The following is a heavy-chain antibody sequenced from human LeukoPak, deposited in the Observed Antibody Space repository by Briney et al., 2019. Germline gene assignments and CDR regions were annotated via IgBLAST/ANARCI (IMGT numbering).Heavy chain of an antibody. V-gene: IGHV5-51*01. CDR1: GYSFTSYW. CDR3: ARHGPMYYYDSSCYCDY. J-gene: IGHJ4*02. CDR2: IYPGDSDT. Sequence: PGESLKISCKGSGYSFTSYWIGWVRQMPGKGLEWMGIIYPGDSDTRYSPSFQGQVTISADKSISTAYLQWSSLKASDTAMYYCARHGPMYYYDSSCYCDYWGQGTLVTVSS. D-gene: IGHD3-22*01.